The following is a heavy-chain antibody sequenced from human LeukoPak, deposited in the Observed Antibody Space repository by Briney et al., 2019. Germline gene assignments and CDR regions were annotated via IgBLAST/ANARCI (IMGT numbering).Heavy chain of an antibody. CDR1: GGSFSGYY. CDR2: INHSGST. CDR3: ASNIAVAGNFDY. Sequence: SETLSLTCAVYGGSFSGYYWSWIRQPPGKGLEWIGEINHSGSTNYNPSLKSRVTISVDTSKNQFSLKLSSVTAADTAVYYCASNIAVAGNFDYWGQGTLATVSS. D-gene: IGHD6-19*01. J-gene: IGHJ4*02. V-gene: IGHV4-34*01.